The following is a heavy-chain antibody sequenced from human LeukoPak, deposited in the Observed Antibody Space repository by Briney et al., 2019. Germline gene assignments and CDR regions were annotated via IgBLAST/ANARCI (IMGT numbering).Heavy chain of an antibody. CDR3: AKITTVGYYGMDV. J-gene: IGHJ6*02. CDR2: ISGSGGST. D-gene: IGHD1-26*01. V-gene: IGHV3-23*01. CDR1: GFTFSSYA. Sequence: GGSLRLSCAASGFTFSSYAMSWVRQAQGKGLEWVSAISGSGGSTYYADSVKGRFTISRDNSKNTLYLQMNSLRAEDTAVYYCAKITTVGYYGMDVWGQGTTVTVSS.